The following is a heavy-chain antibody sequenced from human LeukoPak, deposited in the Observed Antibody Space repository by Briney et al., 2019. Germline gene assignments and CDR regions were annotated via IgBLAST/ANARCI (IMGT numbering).Heavy chain of an antibody. CDR1: GFTFSSYA. D-gene: IGHD6-19*01. Sequence: GGSLRLSCAASGFTFSSYAMSWVRQAPGKGLEWVSALSGSGGSTYYADSAKGRFTISRDNSKNTLYLQMNSLRAEDTAVYYCAKDQGLLVVGGRFGYWGQGTLVTV. CDR2: LSGSGGST. V-gene: IGHV3-23*01. J-gene: IGHJ4*02. CDR3: AKDQGLLVVGGRFGY.